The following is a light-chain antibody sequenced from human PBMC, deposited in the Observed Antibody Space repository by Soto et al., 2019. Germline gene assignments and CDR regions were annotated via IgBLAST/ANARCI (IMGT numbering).Light chain of an antibody. CDR1: QSISTN. J-gene: IGKJ2*01. V-gene: IGKV3-15*01. Sequence: EIVLTQSPATLSVSPGERATLSCRASQSISTNLAWYQQRPGQAPRLLIYGVSTRATGIPARFSGSGSGTDFTLTISSLQSEDFAVYYCQHYNYWPYTFGQGTKVDIK. CDR2: GVS. CDR3: QHYNYWPYT.